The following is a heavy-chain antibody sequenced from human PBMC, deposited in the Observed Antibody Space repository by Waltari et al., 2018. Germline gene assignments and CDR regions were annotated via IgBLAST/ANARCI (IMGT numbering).Heavy chain of an antibody. CDR3: ANLGGSYFNY. Sequence: QVQLVESGGGVVQPGRSLRLSCAASGFTFSSSGMNWVRPAPGKGLEWVAVISYEGSNKYYADSVKGRFTISRDNSKNTLYLQMNSRRAEDTAVYYCANLGGSYFNYWGQGTLVTVSS. CDR1: GFTFSSSG. J-gene: IGHJ4*02. D-gene: IGHD1-26*01. V-gene: IGHV3-30*18. CDR2: ISYEGSNK.